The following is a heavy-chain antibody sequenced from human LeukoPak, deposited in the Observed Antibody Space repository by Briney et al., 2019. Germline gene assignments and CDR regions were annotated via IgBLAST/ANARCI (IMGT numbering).Heavy chain of an antibody. V-gene: IGHV3-11*04. D-gene: IGHD3-22*01. Sequence: PGGSLRLSCAASGFTFSDYYMSWIRQAPGKGLEWVSYISSSGSTIYYADSVKGRFTISRDNAKNSLYLQMNSLRAEDTAVYYCARVGYYYDSSGSEITYYFDYWGQGTLVTVSS. CDR3: ARVGYYYDSSGSEITYYFDY. J-gene: IGHJ4*02. CDR2: ISSSGSTI. CDR1: GFTFSDYY.